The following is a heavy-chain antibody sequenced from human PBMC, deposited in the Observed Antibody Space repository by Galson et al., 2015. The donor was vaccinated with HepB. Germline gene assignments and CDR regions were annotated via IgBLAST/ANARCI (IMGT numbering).Heavy chain of an antibody. J-gene: IGHJ4*02. V-gene: IGHV3-7*03. CDR3: ARDPGDSSGYYYFDY. CDR1: GFTFSSYW. CDR2: IKQDGSEK. D-gene: IGHD3-22*01. Sequence: SLRLSCAASGFTFSSYWMSWVRQAPGKGLEWVANIKQDGSEKYYVDSVKGRFTISRDNAKNSLYLQMNSLRAEDTAVYYCARDPGDSSGYYYFDYWGQGTLVTVSS.